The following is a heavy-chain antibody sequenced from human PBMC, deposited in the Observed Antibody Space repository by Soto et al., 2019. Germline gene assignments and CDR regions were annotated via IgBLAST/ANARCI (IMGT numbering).Heavy chain of an antibody. Sequence: QVQLVESGGGVVQPGTSLRLSCVGSGFTFRSFVIHWVRQAPGKGLEWVALTSYDGSNAYYGDSVKGRFTISRDNSKNTVDLQMDSLRVEDTALYDCARWGTTGGLDFWGQGTLVSVSS. CDR3: ARWGTTGGLDF. V-gene: IGHV3-30*03. CDR1: GFTFRSFV. D-gene: IGHD3-16*01. CDR2: TSYDGSNA. J-gene: IGHJ4*02.